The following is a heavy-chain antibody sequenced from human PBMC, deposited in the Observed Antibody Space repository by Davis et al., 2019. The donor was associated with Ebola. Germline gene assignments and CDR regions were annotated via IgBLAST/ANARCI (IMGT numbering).Heavy chain of an antibody. D-gene: IGHD3-3*01. V-gene: IGHV3-9*01. Sequence: GGSLRLSCAASGFTFDDYAMHWVRQAPGKGLEWVSGISWNSGSIGYADSVKGRFTISRDNAKNSLYLQMNSLRAEDTALYYCAKASYDFWSGYGNYFDYWSQGTLVTVSS. CDR1: GFTFDDYA. CDR2: ISWNSGSI. J-gene: IGHJ4*02. CDR3: AKASYDFWSGYGNYFDY.